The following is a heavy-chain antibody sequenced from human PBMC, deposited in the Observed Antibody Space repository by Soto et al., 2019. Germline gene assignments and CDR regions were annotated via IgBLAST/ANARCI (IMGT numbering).Heavy chain of an antibody. V-gene: IGHV4-59*01. J-gene: IGHJ4*02. CDR1: GCSISSYY. CDR2: IYYSGST. D-gene: IGHD5-12*01. Sequence: ETLSLTCTVAGCSISSYYWSWIRQPPGKGLDWIGYIYYSGSTNYNPSLKSRVTISVDTSKNQFSLKLSSVTAADTAVYYCARVNGYSGLKFEYWGQGTLVTVSS. CDR3: ARVNGYSGLKFEY.